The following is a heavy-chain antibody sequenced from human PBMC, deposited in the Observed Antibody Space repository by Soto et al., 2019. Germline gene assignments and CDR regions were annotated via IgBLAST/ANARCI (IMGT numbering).Heavy chain of an antibody. CDR3: ARSRYYDSSGYRALDAFDI. V-gene: IGHV4-59*11. CDR1: SVSIRRHS. Sequence: SEPLTINCSMHSVSIRRHSWRWIREATVKGLEWIGYIYYSGSTNYNPSLKSRVTISVDTSKNQFSLKVSSVTAADTAVYYCARSRYYDSSGYRALDAFDIWGQGTMVS. CDR2: IYYSGST. D-gene: IGHD3-22*01. J-gene: IGHJ3*02.